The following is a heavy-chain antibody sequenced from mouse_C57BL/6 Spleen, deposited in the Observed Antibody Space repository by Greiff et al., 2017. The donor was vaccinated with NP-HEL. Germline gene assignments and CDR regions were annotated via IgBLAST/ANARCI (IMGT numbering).Heavy chain of an antibody. D-gene: IGHD1-1*01. V-gene: IGHV1-39*01. J-gene: IGHJ4*01. Sequence: VQLQQSGPELVKPGASVKISCKASGYSFTDYNMNWVKQSNGKSLEWIGVINPNYGTTSYNQKFKGKATLTVDQSSSTAYMQLNSLKSEDSAVYYCARHYGSRPYYAMDYWGQGTSVTVSS. CDR2: INPNYGTT. CDR3: ARHYGSRPYYAMDY. CDR1: GYSFTDYN.